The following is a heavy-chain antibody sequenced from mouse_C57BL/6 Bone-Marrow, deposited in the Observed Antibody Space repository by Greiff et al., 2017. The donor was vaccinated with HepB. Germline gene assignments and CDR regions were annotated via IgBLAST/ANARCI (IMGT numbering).Heavy chain of an antibody. V-gene: IGHV1-63*01. Sequence: VNLVESGAELVRPGTSVKMSCKASGYTFTNYWIGWAKQRPGHGLEWIGDIYPGGGYTNYNEKFKGKATLTADKSSSTAYMQFSSLTSEDSAIYYCAKYGTGYFDVWGTGTTVTVSS. CDR3: AKYGTGYFDV. CDR2: IYPGGGYT. D-gene: IGHD1-1*01. CDR1: GYTFTNYW. J-gene: IGHJ1*03.